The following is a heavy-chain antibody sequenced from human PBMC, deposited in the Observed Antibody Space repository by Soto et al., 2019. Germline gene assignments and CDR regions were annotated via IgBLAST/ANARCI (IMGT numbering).Heavy chain of an antibody. Sequence: LSLTCAVYGGSFSGYYWSWIRQPPGKGLEWIGEINHSGSTNYNPSLKSRVTISVDTSKNQFSLKLSSVTAADTAVYYCAIDGYSSFYYWGQGTLVTVSS. V-gene: IGHV4-34*01. CDR3: AIDGYSSFYY. J-gene: IGHJ4*02. D-gene: IGHD6-13*01. CDR1: GGSFSGYY. CDR2: INHSGST.